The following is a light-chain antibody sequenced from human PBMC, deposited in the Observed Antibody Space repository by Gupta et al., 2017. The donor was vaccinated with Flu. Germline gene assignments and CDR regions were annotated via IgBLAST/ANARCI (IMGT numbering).Light chain of an antibody. Sequence: EIVLTQSPATLSLSPGERATLSCRASQSVSSYLAWYQQKPGQAPRLLIYDASNRATGIPARFSGSGSGTDFTLTISSLEPEDFAVYYCQQRSIGPPITFGQGTRLEIK. CDR1: QSVSSY. CDR3: QQRSIGPPIT. J-gene: IGKJ5*01. CDR2: DAS. V-gene: IGKV3-11*01.